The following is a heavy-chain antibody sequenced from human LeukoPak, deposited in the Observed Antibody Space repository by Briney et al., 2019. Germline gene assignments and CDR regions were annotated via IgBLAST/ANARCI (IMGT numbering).Heavy chain of an antibody. V-gene: IGHV5-10-1*01. CDR1: GYSFTSYW. Sequence: GESLKISCKGSGYSFTSYWISWVRQMPGKGLEWMGRIDPSDSYTNYSPSFQGHVTISADKSISTAYLQWSSLKASDTAMYYCARLPRGSSGWYIGSLRYYFDYWGQGTLVTASS. D-gene: IGHD6-19*01. J-gene: IGHJ4*02. CDR3: ARLPRGSSGWYIGSLRYYFDY. CDR2: IDPSDSYT.